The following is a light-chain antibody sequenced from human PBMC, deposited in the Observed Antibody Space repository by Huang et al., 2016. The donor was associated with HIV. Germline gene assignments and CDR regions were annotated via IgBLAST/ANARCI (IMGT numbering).Light chain of an antibody. J-gene: IGKJ1*01. CDR2: GAS. Sequence: EIVLTQSPGTLSLSPGESATLSCRASQSVSNNYLAWYQQKPGQAPRLRIYGASSRATGIPDRFSGSGSGTDFTLTVTRLEHEDCAVYYCQQYGNTPPKTFGQGTKVEIK. CDR1: QSVSNNY. V-gene: IGKV3-20*01. CDR3: QQYGNTPPKT.